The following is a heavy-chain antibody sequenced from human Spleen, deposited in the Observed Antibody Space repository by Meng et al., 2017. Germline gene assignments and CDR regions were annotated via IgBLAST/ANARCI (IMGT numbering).Heavy chain of an antibody. D-gene: IGHD3-10*01. J-gene: IGHJ4*02. CDR1: DYPFTGYG. Sequence: QVQMVQSRAEVKKPGASVKVACKASDYPFTGYGVRWVRQAPGQGLEWMAWLGAHDGDTSHAPKFQGRVTVSADRPTATAYMELRSLRSDDTAVYYCARGTPGRSYSDYWGQGTLVTVSS. V-gene: IGHV1-18*01. CDR3: ARGTPGRSYSDY. CDR2: LGAHDGDT.